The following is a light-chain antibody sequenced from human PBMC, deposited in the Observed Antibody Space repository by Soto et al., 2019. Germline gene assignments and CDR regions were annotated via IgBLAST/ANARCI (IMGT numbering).Light chain of an antibody. CDR3: QQYGSSRT. Sequence: VVMTQSPASLSESPGERVTLSCRASQNIRSSLAWYQQRPGQAPTVLIFDTFRRATGIPDRFSGSGSGTDFTLTISRLEPEDFAVYYCQQYGSSRTFGQGTKVDI. CDR2: DTF. J-gene: IGKJ1*01. V-gene: IGKV3-20*01. CDR1: QNIRSS.